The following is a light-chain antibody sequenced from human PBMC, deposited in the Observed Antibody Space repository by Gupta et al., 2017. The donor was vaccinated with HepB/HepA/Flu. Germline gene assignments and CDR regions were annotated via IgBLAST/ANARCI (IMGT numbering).Light chain of an antibody. Sequence: SYELTQPPSVSVSPGQTARITCSGDALPKQYAYWYQQKPGQAPVLVIYKDSERPSGIPERFSGSSSGTTVTLTISGVQAEDEADYYCQSADSSGTYFVGTGTKVTVL. CDR1: ALPKQY. V-gene: IGLV3-25*03. CDR3: QSADSSGTYF. J-gene: IGLJ1*01. CDR2: KDS.